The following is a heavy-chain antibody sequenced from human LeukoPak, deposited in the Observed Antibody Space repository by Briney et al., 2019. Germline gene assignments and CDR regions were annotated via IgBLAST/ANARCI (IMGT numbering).Heavy chain of an antibody. V-gene: IGHV4-61*02. D-gene: IGHD3-10*01. CDR3: ARAYFGSGYYHLDH. CDR2: IYTSGST. J-gene: IGHJ4*02. CDR1: GGSISSGSYY. Sequence: SETLSLTCTVSGGSISSGSYYWSWIRQPAGKGLEWIGRIYTSGSTNYNPSLKSRVTISVDTSKNQFSLKLSSVTAADTAVYYCARAYFGSGYYHLDHWGQGTLVTVSS.